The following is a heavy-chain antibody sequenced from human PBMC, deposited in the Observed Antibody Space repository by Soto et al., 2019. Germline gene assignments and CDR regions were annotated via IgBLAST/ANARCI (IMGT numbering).Heavy chain of an antibody. D-gene: IGHD1-26*01. CDR2: ISAYNGNT. Sequence: GASVKVSCKASGYTFTSYGISWVRQAPGQGLEWMGWISAYNGNTNYAQKLQGRVTMTTDTSTSTAYMELRSLRSDDTAVYYCALQGGGYTTEYYYYGMDVWGQGTTVTV. CDR3: ALQGGGYTTEYYYYGMDV. CDR1: GYTFTSYG. V-gene: IGHV1-18*01. J-gene: IGHJ6*02.